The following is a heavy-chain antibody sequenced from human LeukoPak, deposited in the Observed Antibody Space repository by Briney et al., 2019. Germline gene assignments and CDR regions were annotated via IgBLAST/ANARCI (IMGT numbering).Heavy chain of an antibody. V-gene: IGHV3-23*01. CDR1: GFTFSSYA. Sequence: PGGSLRLSCAASGFTFSSYAMSWVRQAPGKGLEWVSAISGSGGSTYYADSVKGRFTISRDNSKNTLYLQMNSLRAEDTAVYYCAKVLSPSYYDFWSGYPLDYWGPGTLVTVSS. J-gene: IGHJ4*02. D-gene: IGHD3-3*01. CDR2: ISGSGGST. CDR3: AKVLSPSYYDFWSGYPLDY.